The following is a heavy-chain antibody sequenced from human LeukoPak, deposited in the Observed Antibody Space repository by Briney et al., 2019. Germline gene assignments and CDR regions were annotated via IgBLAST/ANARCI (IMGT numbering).Heavy chain of an antibody. J-gene: IGHJ4*02. Sequence: SETLSLTCTVSGGSISSSSYYWGWIRQPPGKGLEWIGSIYYSGSTYYNPSLKSRVTISVDTSKNQFSLKLSSVTAADTAVYYCARRLRFLEWSPFYFDYWGQGTLVTVSS. V-gene: IGHV4-39*01. D-gene: IGHD3-3*01. CDR1: GGSISSSSYY. CDR2: IYYSGST. CDR3: ARRLRFLEWSPFYFDY.